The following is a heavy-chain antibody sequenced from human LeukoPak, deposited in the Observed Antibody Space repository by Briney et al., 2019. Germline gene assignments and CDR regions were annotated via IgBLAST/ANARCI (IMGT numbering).Heavy chain of an antibody. Sequence: GGSLRLSCAASGFTFSTYAMSWVRQATGKGLEWVSAIGTAGDTYYPGSVKGRFTISRENAKNSLYLQMNSLRAGDTAVYYCVRGVHNDYWGQGTLVTVSS. D-gene: IGHD1-1*01. CDR3: VRGVHNDY. CDR1: GFTFSTYA. J-gene: IGHJ4*02. V-gene: IGHV3-13*01. CDR2: IGTAGDT.